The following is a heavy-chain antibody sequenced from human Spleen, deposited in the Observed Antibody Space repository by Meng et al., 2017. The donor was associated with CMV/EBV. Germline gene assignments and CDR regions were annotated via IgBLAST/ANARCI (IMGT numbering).Heavy chain of an antibody. J-gene: IGHJ4*02. D-gene: IGHD7-27*01. Sequence: QVQLVASGGGVVQPGWSLRLSCAASGFTFSSYAMHWVRQAPGKGLEWVAVISYDGSNKYYADSVKGRFTISRDNSKNTLYLQMNSLRAEDTAVYYCAREPGDGYCDYWGQGTRVTVYS. CDR2: ISYDGSNK. V-gene: IGHV3-30-3*01. CDR1: GFTFSSYA. CDR3: AREPGDGYCDY.